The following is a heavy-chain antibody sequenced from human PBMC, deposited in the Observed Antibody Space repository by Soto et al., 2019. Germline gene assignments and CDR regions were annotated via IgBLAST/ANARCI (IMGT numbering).Heavy chain of an antibody. CDR1: GFTFSNYG. V-gene: IGHV3-33*01. Sequence: LRLSCAASGFTFSNYGMHWVRQAPGKGLEWVAIIWHDGNNKYYADSVRGRFIISRDDSKNRLYLQMNSLRAEDTAVYYCASDLVGASDSYGLDVWGQGTPVTVSS. D-gene: IGHD1-26*01. CDR3: ASDLVGASDSYGLDV. J-gene: IGHJ6*02. CDR2: IWHDGNNK.